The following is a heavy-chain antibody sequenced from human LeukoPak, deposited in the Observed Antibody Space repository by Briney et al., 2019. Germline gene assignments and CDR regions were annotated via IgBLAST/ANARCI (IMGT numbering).Heavy chain of an antibody. D-gene: IGHD4-17*01. CDR2: IKQDGSEK. CDR1: GFTFSDYA. V-gene: IGHV3-7*01. Sequence: PGGSLRLSCAASGFTFSDYAMHWVRQAPGKGLEWVANIKQDGSEKYYVDSVKGRFTISRDNAKNSLYLQMNSLRAEDTAVYYCARAGGSTVSHSDYWGQGTLVTVSS. J-gene: IGHJ4*02. CDR3: ARAGGSTVSHSDY.